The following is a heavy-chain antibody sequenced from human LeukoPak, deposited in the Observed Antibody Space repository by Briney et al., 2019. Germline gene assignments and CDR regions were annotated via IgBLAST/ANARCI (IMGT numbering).Heavy chain of an antibody. D-gene: IGHD6-13*01. Sequence: ASVKVSCKASGYTFTSYGIIWVRQAPGQGLEWMGGIRTYDDNANYAERLQGRVTMTTDTSTSTAYMELRSLRSDDTAVYYCASFTQQLNAFDIWGQGTMVTVSS. CDR2: IRTYDDNA. CDR3: ASFTQQLNAFDI. J-gene: IGHJ3*02. V-gene: IGHV1-18*01. CDR1: GYTFTSYG.